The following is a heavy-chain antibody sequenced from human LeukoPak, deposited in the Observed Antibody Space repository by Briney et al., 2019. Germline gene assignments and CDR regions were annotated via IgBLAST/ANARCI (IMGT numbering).Heavy chain of an antibody. CDR3: ARQLAGRDY. J-gene: IGHJ4*02. CDR1: GYSISSDYY. D-gene: IGHD6-19*01. Sequence: SETLSLTCTVSGYSISSDYYWSWIRQPPGKGLEWIGSIYYSGSTYYNPSLKSRVTISVDTSKNQFSLKLSSVTAADTAVYYCARQLAGRDYWGQGTLVTVSS. CDR2: IYYSGST. V-gene: IGHV4-38-2*02.